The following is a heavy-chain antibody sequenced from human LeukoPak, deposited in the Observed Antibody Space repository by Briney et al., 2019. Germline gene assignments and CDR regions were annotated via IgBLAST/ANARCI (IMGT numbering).Heavy chain of an antibody. D-gene: IGHD3-22*01. CDR3: ARASGGYYNNWFDP. CDR2: IYYTGST. Sequence: SETLSLTCTVSGGSLSTYYWSWIRQPPGKGLDWMGYIYYTGSTNYNPSLKSRVTISVDTSKNQFSLNLSSVTAADTAVCYCARASGGYYNNWFDPWGQGTLVTVSS. CDR1: GGSLSTYY. J-gene: IGHJ5*02. V-gene: IGHV4-59*01.